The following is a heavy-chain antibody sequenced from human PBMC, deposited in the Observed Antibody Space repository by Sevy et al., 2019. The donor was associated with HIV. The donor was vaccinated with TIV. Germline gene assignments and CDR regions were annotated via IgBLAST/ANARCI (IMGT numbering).Heavy chain of an antibody. Sequence: GGSLRLSCAASGFTFSSYAMHWVRQAPGKGLEWVAVISYDGSNKYYADSVKGRFTIPRDNSKNTLYLQMNSLRAEDTAVYYCARQEGMEGDYWGQGTLVTVSS. CDR1: GFTFSSYA. V-gene: IGHV3-30-3*01. J-gene: IGHJ4*02. D-gene: IGHD2-8*01. CDR3: ARQEGMEGDY. CDR2: ISYDGSNK.